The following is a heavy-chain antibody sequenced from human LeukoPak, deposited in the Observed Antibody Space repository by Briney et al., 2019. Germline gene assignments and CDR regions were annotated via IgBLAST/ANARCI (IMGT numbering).Heavy chain of an antibody. CDR2: ISSSGSTI. V-gene: IGHV3-11*01. CDR3: ARDRTPYYYDSSGYLDY. J-gene: IGHJ4*02. Sequence: GGSLRLSCAASGFTFSDYYMSWIRQAPGKGLEWVSYISSSGSTIYYADSVKGRFTISRDNAKNSLYLQMNSLRAEDTAVYYCARDRTPYYYDSSGYLDYWGQGTLVTVSS. D-gene: IGHD3-22*01. CDR1: GFTFSDYY.